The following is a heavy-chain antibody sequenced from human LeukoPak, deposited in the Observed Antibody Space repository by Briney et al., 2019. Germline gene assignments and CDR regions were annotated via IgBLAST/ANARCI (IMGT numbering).Heavy chain of an antibody. CDR3: ARGYNSGWYAY. CDR1: GGSVSSDY. Sequence: NPSETLSLTCTVSGGSVSSDYWSWIRQPPGKGLEWIGYMHSNGNSAYNPSLSSRVTVSLDTSKNQFSLKVNSVTAADTAVYYCARGYNSGWYAYWGQGTLVTVSS. V-gene: IGHV4-59*08. J-gene: IGHJ4*02. D-gene: IGHD6-19*01. CDR2: MHSNGNS.